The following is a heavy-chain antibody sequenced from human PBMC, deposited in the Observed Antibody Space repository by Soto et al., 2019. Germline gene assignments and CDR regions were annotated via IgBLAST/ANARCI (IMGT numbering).Heavy chain of an antibody. Sequence: GASVKVSCKASGYTFTSYGISWVRQAPGQGLEWMGWISAYNGNTNYAQKLQGRVTMTTDTSTSTAYMELRSLRSDDTAVYYCAREVEMATNPAGAFAIWGQGTMVTVSS. CDR1: GYTFTSYG. D-gene: IGHD5-12*01. CDR2: ISAYNGNT. J-gene: IGHJ3*02. V-gene: IGHV1-18*01. CDR3: AREVEMATNPAGAFAI.